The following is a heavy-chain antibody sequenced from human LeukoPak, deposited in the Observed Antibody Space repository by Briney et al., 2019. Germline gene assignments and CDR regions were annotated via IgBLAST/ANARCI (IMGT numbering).Heavy chain of an antibody. CDR1: AGSISTYY. V-gene: IGHV4-59*01. Sequence: SETLSLTCTVSAGSISTYYWSWIRQPPGKGLEWLGYISYSGSTNYNPSLKSRVTISVDTSKNQFSLKLNSVTAADTAVYYCARGSYASGWYDYWGQGTLVTVSS. D-gene: IGHD6-19*01. CDR2: ISYSGST. CDR3: ARGSYASGWYDY. J-gene: IGHJ4*02.